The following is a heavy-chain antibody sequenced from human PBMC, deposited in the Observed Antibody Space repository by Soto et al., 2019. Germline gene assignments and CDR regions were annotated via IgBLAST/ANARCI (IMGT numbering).Heavy chain of an antibody. CDR1: GFTFSSYW. CDR3: ARELRWSLGPLDY. D-gene: IGHD2-15*01. CDR2: IKQDGSEK. J-gene: IGHJ4*02. Sequence: GGSLRLSCAASGFTFSSYWMSWVRQAPGKGLEWVANIKQDGSEKYYVDSVKGRFTISRDNAKNSLYLQINSLRAEDTAVYYCARELRWSLGPLDYWGQGTLVTVSS. V-gene: IGHV3-7*05.